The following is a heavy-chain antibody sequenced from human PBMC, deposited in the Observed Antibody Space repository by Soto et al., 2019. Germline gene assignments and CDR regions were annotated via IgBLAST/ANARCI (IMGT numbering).Heavy chain of an antibody. CDR3: ARERRSIAAAGTPFDY. CDR1: GGTFSSYA. J-gene: IGHJ4*02. V-gene: IGHV1-69*06. D-gene: IGHD6-13*01. CDR2: IIPIFGTA. Sequence: QVQLVQSGAEVKKPGSSVKVSCKASGGTFSSYAISWVRQAPGQGLEWMGGIIPIFGTANYAQKIQGRVTITADKSTSTAYMELSSLRSEDTAVYYCARERRSIAAAGTPFDYWGQGTLVTVSS.